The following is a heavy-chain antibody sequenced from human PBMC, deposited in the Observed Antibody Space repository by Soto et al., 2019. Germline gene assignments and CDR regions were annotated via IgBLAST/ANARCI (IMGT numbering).Heavy chain of an antibody. D-gene: IGHD3-3*01. Sequence: ASVKVSCKASGYTFTSYYMHWVRQAPGQGLEWMGIINPSGGSTSYAQKFQGRVTMTRDTSTSTVYMELGSLRSEDTAVYYCAREVKKRALNVLRFLEWSSGWFDPWGQGTLVTVSS. CDR1: GYTFTSYY. V-gene: IGHV1-46*01. J-gene: IGHJ5*02. CDR3: AREVKKRALNVLRFLEWSSGWFDP. CDR2: INPSGGST.